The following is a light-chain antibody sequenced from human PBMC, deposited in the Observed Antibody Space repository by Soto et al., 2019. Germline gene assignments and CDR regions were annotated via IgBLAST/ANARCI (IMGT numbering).Light chain of an antibody. CDR3: QQSYSTPPS. CDR2: AAS. Sequence: DIQMTQSPSSLSASVGYRVTITCRASQSISSYLNWYQQKPGKAPKLLIYAASSLQSGVPSRFSGSGSGTDFTLTISSLQPEDFATYYCQQSYSTPPSFGQGTKKKIK. J-gene: IGKJ2*01. V-gene: IGKV1-39*01. CDR1: QSISSY.